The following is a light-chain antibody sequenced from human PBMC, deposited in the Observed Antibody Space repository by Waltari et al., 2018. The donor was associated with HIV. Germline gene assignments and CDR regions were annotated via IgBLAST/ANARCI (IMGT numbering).Light chain of an antibody. J-gene: IGKJ3*01. Sequence: EIVLTQSPATLSLSPGDRATPSCRATQSVSDSLVWDQQRPRHAPRLLIYDSSHRAPYVTPGLSGSGTGTAFTHTITRLEPEDFVVYHWQRRSTWPLVTFGPGTILDVK. CDR3: QRRSTWPLVT. CDR2: DSS. CDR1: QSVSDS. V-gene: IGKV3-11*01.